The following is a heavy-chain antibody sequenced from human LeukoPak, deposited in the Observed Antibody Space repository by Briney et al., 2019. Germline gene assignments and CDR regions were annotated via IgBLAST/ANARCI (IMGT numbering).Heavy chain of an antibody. Sequence: PSETLSLTCTVSGGSISSYYWSWVRQPPGKGLEWIGYIYYSGSTNYNPSLKSRVTISVDSSNNQFSLKLHSVTAADTAVYYCARAAYYFDTSGLPWFDQWGQGTLVTVSS. CDR3: ARAAYYFDTSGLPWFDQ. CDR1: GGSISSYY. V-gene: IGHV4-59*01. CDR2: IYYSGST. D-gene: IGHD3-22*01. J-gene: IGHJ5*02.